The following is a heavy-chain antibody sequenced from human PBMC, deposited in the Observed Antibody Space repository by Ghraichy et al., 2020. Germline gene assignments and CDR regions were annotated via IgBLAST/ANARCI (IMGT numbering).Heavy chain of an antibody. CDR2: ISGSGGST. D-gene: IGHD3-22*01. CDR3: AKDRPRGGYFYFDY. V-gene: IGHV3-23*01. Sequence: ISGSGGSTYYADSVKGRFTISRDNSKNTLYLQMNSLRAEDTAVYYCAKDRPRGGYFYFDYCGQGTLVTV. J-gene: IGHJ4*02.